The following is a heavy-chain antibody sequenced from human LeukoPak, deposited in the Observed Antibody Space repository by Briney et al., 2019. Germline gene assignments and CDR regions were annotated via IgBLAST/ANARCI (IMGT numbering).Heavy chain of an antibody. CDR3: ARAFAGYSSSSEYNWFDP. CDR2: ISSSGSTI. D-gene: IGHD6-6*01. Sequence: PGGSLRLSCAASGFTFSDYYMSWIRQAPGKGLEWVSYISSSGSTIYYADSVKGRFTISRDNAKNSLYLQMNSLRAEDTAVYYCARAFAGYSSSSEYNWFDPWGQGTLVTVSS. CDR1: GFTFSDYY. V-gene: IGHV3-11*01. J-gene: IGHJ5*02.